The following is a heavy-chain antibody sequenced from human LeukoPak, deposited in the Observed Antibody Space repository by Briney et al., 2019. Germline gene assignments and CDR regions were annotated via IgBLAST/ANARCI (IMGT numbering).Heavy chain of an antibody. V-gene: IGHV1-24*01. CDR3: ATAPPIYDSSGYYYA. Sequence: ASVKVSCRVSGYTLTELSMHWVRQAPGKGLEWMGGFDPEDGETIYAQKSQGRVTMTEDTSTDTAYMELSSLRSEDTAVYYCATAPPIYDSSGYYYAWGQGSLVTVSS. J-gene: IGHJ5*02. D-gene: IGHD3-22*01. CDR1: GYTLTELS. CDR2: FDPEDGET.